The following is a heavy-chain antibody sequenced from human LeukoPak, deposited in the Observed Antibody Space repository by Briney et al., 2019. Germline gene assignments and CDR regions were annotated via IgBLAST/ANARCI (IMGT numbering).Heavy chain of an antibody. J-gene: IGHJ4*02. CDR2: ISSSSSYI. CDR3: AKAGGGSSWYTLAY. D-gene: IGHD6-13*01. V-gene: IGHV3-21*04. CDR1: GFTFSSYS. Sequence: GGSLRLSCAASGFTFSSYSMNWVRQAPGKGLEWVSSISSSSSYIYYADSVKGRLTISRDNAKNSLYLQMNSLRAEDTALYYCAKAGGGSSWYTLAYWGQGTLVTVSS.